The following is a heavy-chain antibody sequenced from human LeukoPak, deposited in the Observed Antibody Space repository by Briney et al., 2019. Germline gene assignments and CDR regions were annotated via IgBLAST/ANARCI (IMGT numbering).Heavy chain of an antibody. CDR1: GGTFTSYA. D-gene: IGHD2-15*01. CDR3: ARARTNYCSGGSCYSEDDAFDI. J-gene: IGHJ3*02. V-gene: IGHV1-69*06. CDR2: IIPIFGTA. Sequence: GASVKVSCKASGGTFTSYAISWVRQAPGQGLEWRGGIIPIFGTANYAQKFQGRVTITADKSTSTAYMELSSLRSEDTAVYYCARARTNYCSGGSCYSEDDAFDIWGQGTMVTVSS.